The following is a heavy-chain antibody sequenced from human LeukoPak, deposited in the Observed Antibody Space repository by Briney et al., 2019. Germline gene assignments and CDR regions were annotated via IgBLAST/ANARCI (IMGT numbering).Heavy chain of an antibody. D-gene: IGHD7-27*01. CDR1: GFTFTTYW. CDR2: IKQDGSDK. V-gene: IGHV3-7*03. Sequence: GGSLRLSCAASGFTFTTYWMTWVRQAPGKGLEWLAKIKQDGSDKHYVDSVKGRFTISRDNAKNSVYLQMNSLRAEDTAVYYWAREYWGLEYWGQGTLVTVSS. CDR3: AREYWGLEY. J-gene: IGHJ4*02.